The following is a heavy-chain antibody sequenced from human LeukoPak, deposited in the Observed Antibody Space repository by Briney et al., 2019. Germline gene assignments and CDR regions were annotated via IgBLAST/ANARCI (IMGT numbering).Heavy chain of an antibody. CDR1: VASLIGSQYY. D-gene: IGHD3-9*01. Sequence: SETLSLTCSVSVASLIGSQYYGGWTLPPPGSPLQLIAIIFYTWSTLYNSSLSSGVSLSVDTSKMQISLRLTSVSAAESALYYCARHRGSLKTGYSPKNPLDVWGQGTMVTVSS. J-gene: IGHJ3*01. CDR3: ARHRGSLKTGYSPKNPLDV. CDR2: IFYTWST. V-gene: IGHV4-39*01.